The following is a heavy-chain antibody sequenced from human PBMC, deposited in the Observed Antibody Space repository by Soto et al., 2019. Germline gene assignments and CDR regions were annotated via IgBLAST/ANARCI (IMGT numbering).Heavy chain of an antibody. CDR2: IIPILGIA. D-gene: IGHD6-19*01. V-gene: IGHV1-69*08. CDR3: ARDETSSGRRGLCNY. J-gene: IGHJ4*02. Sequence: QVQLVPSGAEVKKPGSSVKVSCKASGGTFSSYTISWVRQAPGQGLEWMGRIIPILGIANYAQKFQGRVTITADKSTSTAYMELSSLRSEDTAVYYCARDETSSGRRGLCNYWGQGTLVTVSS. CDR1: GGTFSSYT.